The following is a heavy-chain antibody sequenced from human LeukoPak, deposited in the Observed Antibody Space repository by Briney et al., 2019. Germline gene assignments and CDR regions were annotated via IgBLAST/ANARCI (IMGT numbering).Heavy chain of an antibody. D-gene: IGHD6-25*01. CDR1: GGSISSGSYY. CDR2: MSIGGGT. J-gene: IGHJ4*01. CDR3: AKSGGYGLIDY. V-gene: IGHV4-61*09. Sequence: PSETLSLTCTVSGGSISSGSYYWTWIRQPAGKGLEWIGHMSIGGGTNYNPSLKSRVTISVDTSKKQFSLKVSSVTAADTAVYYCAKSGGYGLIDYWGQGTLVTVSS.